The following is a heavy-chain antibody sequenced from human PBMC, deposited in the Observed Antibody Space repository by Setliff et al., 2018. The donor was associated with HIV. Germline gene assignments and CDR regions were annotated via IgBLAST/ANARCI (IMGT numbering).Heavy chain of an antibody. Sequence: SETLSLTCTVSGGSITSGGYYWSWIRQHPGKGLEWVGYIVYSGKTYYNPSLKSRVTISVDTSKNRFSLKLSSVTAADTAVYYCARDEIGVWGKGTTVTV. V-gene: IGHV4-31*03. CDR3: ARDEIGV. CDR2: IVYSGKT. CDR1: GGSITSGGYY. J-gene: IGHJ6*03.